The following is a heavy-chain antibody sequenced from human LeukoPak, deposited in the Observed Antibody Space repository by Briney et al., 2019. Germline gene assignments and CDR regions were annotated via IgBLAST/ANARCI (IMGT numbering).Heavy chain of an antibody. CDR2: INHSGST. Sequence: SETLSLTCAVYGGSFSGYYWSWIRQPPGKGVEWIGEINHSGSTNYNPSLKSRVTISVDTSKNQFSLKLSSVTAADTAVYYCARAVGRYCTNGVCHERGFHYYYYMDVWGKGTTVTVSS. D-gene: IGHD2-8*01. CDR1: GGSFSGYY. CDR3: ARAVGRYCTNGVCHERGFHYYYYMDV. J-gene: IGHJ6*03. V-gene: IGHV4-34*01.